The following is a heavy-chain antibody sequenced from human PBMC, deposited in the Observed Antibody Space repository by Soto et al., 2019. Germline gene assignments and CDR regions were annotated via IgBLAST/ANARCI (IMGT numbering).Heavy chain of an antibody. D-gene: IGHD7-27*01. V-gene: IGHV4-59*08. CDR3: ARLWGLDAFDI. CDR2: IYYSGST. J-gene: IGHJ3*02. CDR1: GGSINGYY. Sequence: QVQLQESGPGLVKPSETLSLTCTVSGGSINGYYWSWIRQPPGKGVEWIGYIYYSGSTNYNPSLKSRVTISVDTSKNQFSLKLSSVTAADTAVYYCARLWGLDAFDIWDQGTMVTVSS.